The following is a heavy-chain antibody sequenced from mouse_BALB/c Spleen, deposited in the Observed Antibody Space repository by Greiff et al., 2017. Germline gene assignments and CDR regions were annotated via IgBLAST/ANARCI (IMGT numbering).Heavy chain of an antibody. J-gene: IGHJ4*01. CDR3: ARGLDYAMDY. CDR2: ISNLAYSI. Sequence: EVMLVESGGGLVQPGGSRKLSCAASGFTFSDYGMAWVRQAPGKGPEWVAFISNLAYSIYYADTVTGRFTISRENAKNTLYLEMSSLRSEDTAMYYCARGLDYAMDYWGQGTSVTVSS. D-gene: IGHD4-1*01. V-gene: IGHV5-15*02. CDR1: GFTFSDYG.